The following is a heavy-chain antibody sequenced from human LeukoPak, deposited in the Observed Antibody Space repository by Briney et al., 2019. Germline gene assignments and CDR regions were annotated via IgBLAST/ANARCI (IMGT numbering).Heavy chain of an antibody. J-gene: IGHJ6*03. CDR2: IYYSGST. CDR3: ARVKAGFSSSWFRYYYYMDV. Sequence: SETLSLTCTVSGGSISSYYWSWIRQPPGKGLEWIGYIYYSGSTNYNPSLKSRVTISVDTSKNQFSLKLSSVTAADTAVYYCARVKAGFSSSWFRYYYYMDVWGKGTTVTVSS. V-gene: IGHV4-59*01. D-gene: IGHD6-13*01. CDR1: GGSISSYY.